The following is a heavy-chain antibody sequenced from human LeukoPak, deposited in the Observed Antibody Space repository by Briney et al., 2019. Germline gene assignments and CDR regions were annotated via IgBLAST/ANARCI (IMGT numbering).Heavy chain of an antibody. V-gene: IGHV4-59*11. CDR1: GVSISSHY. CDR3: ASAGNPRYFDF. CDR2: IYYTGST. Sequence: SETLSLTCTVSGVSISSHYWSWIRQSPGKGLEWIGNIYYTGSTNYNPSLKSRVAISIHKSKNQFSLSLHSVTAADAAVYYCASAGNPRYFDFWGQGPLVTVSS. J-gene: IGHJ4*02.